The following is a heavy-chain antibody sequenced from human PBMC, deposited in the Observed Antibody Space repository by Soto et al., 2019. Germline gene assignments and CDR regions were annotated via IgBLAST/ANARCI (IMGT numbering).Heavy chain of an antibody. V-gene: IGHV1-3*01. CDR2: INAGNGNT. D-gene: IGHD5-18*01. J-gene: IGHJ4*02. Sequence: ASVKVSCKASGYTFTGYAMHWVRQAPGQRLEWMGWINAGNGNTKYSQKFQGRVTITRDTSASTAYMELSSLRSEDTAVYYCARGGYSYGYWRFDYGYWGQGTLVTVSS. CDR1: GYTFTGYA. CDR3: ARGGYSYGYWRFDYGY.